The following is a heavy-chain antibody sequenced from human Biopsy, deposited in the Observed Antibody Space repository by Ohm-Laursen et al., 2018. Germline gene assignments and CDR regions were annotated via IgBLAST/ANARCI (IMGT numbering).Heavy chain of an antibody. Sequence: ATVKISCNASGYTFTGYHVHWVRQAPGQGLEWIEWINAKTGDTNYAQKFQGRVTMTRDTSISTAYVDLSSLRSDDTAVYYCTRGGYYYDSLAYYYWFDPWGQGTLVTVSS. CDR1: GYTFTGYH. CDR3: TRGGYYYDSLAYYYWFDP. CDR2: INAKTGDT. J-gene: IGHJ5*02. V-gene: IGHV1-2*02. D-gene: IGHD3-22*01.